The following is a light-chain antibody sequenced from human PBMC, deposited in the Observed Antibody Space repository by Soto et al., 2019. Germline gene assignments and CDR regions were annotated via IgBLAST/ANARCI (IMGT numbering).Light chain of an antibody. CDR2: GAS. Sequence: PGARVTLSCRASQRVSSSYLTWYQQKPGQAPSLLIYGASTRATSIPARFSGSGSGTDFTLTISSLLPEDFAVYYCQQDCNLPPTFGQGSKVEVK. CDR3: QQDCNLPPT. J-gene: IGKJ1*01. V-gene: IGKV3D-7*01. CDR1: QRVSSSY.